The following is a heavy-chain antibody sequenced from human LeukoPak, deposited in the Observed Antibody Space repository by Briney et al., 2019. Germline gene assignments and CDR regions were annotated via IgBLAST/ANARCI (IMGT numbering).Heavy chain of an antibody. CDR1: GFTFSSYA. J-gene: IGHJ4*02. V-gene: IGHV3-23*01. CDR2: ISGSGGST. D-gene: IGHD3-3*01. CDR3: ANLLYDFWSGFTLKHFDY. Sequence: PGGSLRLSCAASGFTFSSYAMSWVRQAPGKGLEWVSAISGSGGSTYYADSVKGRFTISRDNSKNTLYLQMNSLRAEDTAVYYCANLLYDFWSGFTLKHFDYWGQGTLVTVSS.